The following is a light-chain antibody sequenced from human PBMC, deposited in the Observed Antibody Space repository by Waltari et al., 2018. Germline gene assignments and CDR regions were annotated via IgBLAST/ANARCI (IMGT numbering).Light chain of an antibody. J-gene: IGLJ1*01. CDR3: SSYTSSSTLV. CDR2: EVS. Sequence: QSALTQPASVSGSPGQSITISCTGTSSDVGGYTYVSWYQQHPGKAPKLMIYEVSNRPSGLSNRFSCAKSGNTASLTISGLQAEDEADYYCSSYTSSSTLVFGTGTKVTVL. CDR1: SSDVGGYTY. V-gene: IGLV2-14*01.